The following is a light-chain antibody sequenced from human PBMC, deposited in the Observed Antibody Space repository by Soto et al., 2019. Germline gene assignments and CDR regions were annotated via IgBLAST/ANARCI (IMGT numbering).Light chain of an antibody. Sequence: VLTQSPCTLSLSAGERATLSCGASQTLSSRHLAWYQQKPGHAPSLLIYGSSSRATDIPDMLSGSGSGTDFTLTISTLDPEDSAIYYCQQYGYSRTFGRGTKVDIK. CDR1: QTLSSRH. V-gene: IGKV3-20*01. CDR2: GSS. J-gene: IGKJ1*01. CDR3: QQYGYSRT.